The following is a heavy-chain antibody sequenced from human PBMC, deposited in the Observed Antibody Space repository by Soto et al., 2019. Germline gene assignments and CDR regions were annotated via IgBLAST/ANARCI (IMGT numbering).Heavy chain of an antibody. CDR2: ISGSGGST. CDR3: AKSLSHPIIAAAGTTNWFDP. V-gene: IGHV3-23*01. CDR1: GFTFSSYA. J-gene: IGHJ5*02. D-gene: IGHD6-13*01. Sequence: GGSLRLSCAASGFTFSSYAMSWVRQAPGKGLEWVSAISGSGGSTYYADSVKGRLTISRDNSKNTLYLQMNSLRAEDTAVYYCAKSLSHPIIAAAGTTNWFDPWGQGTLVTVSS.